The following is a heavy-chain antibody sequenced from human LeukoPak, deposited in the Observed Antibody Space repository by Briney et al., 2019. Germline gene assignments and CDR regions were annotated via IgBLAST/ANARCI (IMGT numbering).Heavy chain of an antibody. D-gene: IGHD3-16*01. J-gene: IGHJ4*02. CDR3: ARHIPRGNNYFDN. V-gene: IGHV3-7*01. Sequence: GSLRLSCAASGFSFNGHWMTWVRQAPGKGLEWVANINEDGNGKYYVDSVKGRFTISRDNAKNSLYLEMNSLRAEDTAMYYCARHIPRGNNYFDNWGQGTLVTVSS. CDR2: INEDGNGK. CDR1: GFSFNGHW.